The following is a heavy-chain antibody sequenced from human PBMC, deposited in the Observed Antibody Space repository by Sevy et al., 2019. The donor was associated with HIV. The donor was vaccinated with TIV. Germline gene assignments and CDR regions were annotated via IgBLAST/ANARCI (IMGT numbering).Heavy chain of an antibody. V-gene: IGHV4-39*01. Sequence: SETLSLTCTVSGGSISSSSYYWGWIRQPPGKGLGWIGSIYYSGSTYYNPSLKSRVTISVDTSKNQFSLKLSSVTAADTAVYYCARSSPYGMDVWGQGTTVTVSS. CDR1: GGSISSSSYY. CDR2: IYYSGST. CDR3: ARSSPYGMDV. J-gene: IGHJ6*02. D-gene: IGHD6-6*01.